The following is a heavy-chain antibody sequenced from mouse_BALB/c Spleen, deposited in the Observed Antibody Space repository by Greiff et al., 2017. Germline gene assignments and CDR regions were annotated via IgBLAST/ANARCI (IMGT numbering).Heavy chain of an antibody. D-gene: IGHD3-3*01. CDR2: ISTYYGDA. CDR3: AREGGRGAWFAY. CDR1: GYTFTDYA. J-gene: IGHJ3*01. Sequence: VQLQQSGAELVRPGVSVKISCKGSGYTFTDYAMHWVKQSHAKSLEWIGVISTYYGDASYNQKFKGKATMTVDKSSSTAYMELARLTSEDSAIYYCAREGGRGAWFAYWGQGTLVTVSA. V-gene: IGHV1S137*01.